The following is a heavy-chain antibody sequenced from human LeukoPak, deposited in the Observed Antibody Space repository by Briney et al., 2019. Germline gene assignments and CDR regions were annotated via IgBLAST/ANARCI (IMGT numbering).Heavy chain of an antibody. CDR1: GFTFSSYA. J-gene: IGHJ4*02. V-gene: IGHV3-23*01. CDR2: ISGSSGNT. D-gene: IGHD3-22*01. CDR3: AKDKFLHYYESSLDY. Sequence: PGGSLRLSCAASGFTFSSYALSWVRQAPGKGLEWVSGISGSSGNTYYADSVKGRFTISRDNSKNTLYLQMNSLRAEDTAVYYCAKDKFLHYYESSLDYWGQGTLVTVSS.